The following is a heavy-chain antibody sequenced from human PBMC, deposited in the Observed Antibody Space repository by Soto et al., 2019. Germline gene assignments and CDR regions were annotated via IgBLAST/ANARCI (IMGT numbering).Heavy chain of an antibody. J-gene: IGHJ4*02. CDR3: ARESYCSSTSCYFDY. Sequence: GGSLRLSCAASEFTYSSYGMHWVRQAPGKGLEWVAVIWYDGSNKYYADSVKGRFTISRDNSKNTLYLQMNSLRAEDTAVYYCARESYCSSTSCYFDYWGQGTLVTVSS. D-gene: IGHD2-2*01. V-gene: IGHV3-33*01. CDR1: EFTYSSYG. CDR2: IWYDGSNK.